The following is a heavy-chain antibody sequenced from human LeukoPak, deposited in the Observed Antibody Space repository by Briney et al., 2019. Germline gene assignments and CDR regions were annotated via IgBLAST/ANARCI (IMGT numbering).Heavy chain of an antibody. V-gene: IGHV5-51*01. D-gene: IGHD3-10*01. CDR3: ARLRRVVRGVILSYLDY. CDR1: GYSFTSYW. J-gene: IGHJ4*02. CDR2: IYPGDSDT. Sequence: GESLKIPCKGSGYSFTSYWIGWVRQMPGKGLEWMGIIYPGDSDTRYSPSFQGQVTISADKSISTAYLQWSSLKASDTAMYYCARLRRVVRGVILSYLDYWGQGTLVTVSS.